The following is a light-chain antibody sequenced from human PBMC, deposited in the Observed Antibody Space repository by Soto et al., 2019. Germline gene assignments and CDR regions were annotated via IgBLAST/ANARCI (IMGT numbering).Light chain of an antibody. CDR1: QSISSW. CDR2: KAS. Sequence: DSLVTQSPSTLSAYVGDRVTITCRASQSISSWLAWYQQKPGKAPKLLIYKASSLESGVPSRFSGSGSGTEFTLTISSLQPDDFATYYCQQYNSYSTFGQGTKVDI. J-gene: IGKJ1*01. CDR3: QQYNSYST. V-gene: IGKV1-5*03.